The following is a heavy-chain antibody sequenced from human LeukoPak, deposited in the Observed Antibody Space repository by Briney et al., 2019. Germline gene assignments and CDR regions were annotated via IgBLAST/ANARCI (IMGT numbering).Heavy chain of an antibody. CDR3: ARNCGGDCYAWNAFDI. Sequence: SGGSLRLSCAASGFTFDDYGMSWVRQAPGKGLEWVSGINWNGGSTGYADSVKGRFTISRDNAKNSLYLQMNSLRAEDTALYYCARNCGGDCYAWNAFDIWGQGTMVTVSS. CDR1: GFTFDDYG. V-gene: IGHV3-20*04. J-gene: IGHJ3*02. D-gene: IGHD2-21*02. CDR2: INWNGGST.